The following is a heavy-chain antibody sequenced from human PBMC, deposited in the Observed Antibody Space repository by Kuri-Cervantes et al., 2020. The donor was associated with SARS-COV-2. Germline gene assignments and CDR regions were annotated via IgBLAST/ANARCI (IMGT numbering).Heavy chain of an antibody. V-gene: IGHV4-4*07. CDR1: GGSISSYY. CDR3: ARDLIAAAGQYYYYGMDV. Sequence: SETLSLTCTVSGGSISSYYWSGIRQPAGKGLEWIGRIYTSGSTNYNPSLKSRVTMSVDTSKNQFSLKLSSVTAADTAVYYCARDLIAAAGQYYYYGMDVWGQGTTVTVSS. D-gene: IGHD6-13*01. J-gene: IGHJ6*02. CDR2: IYTSGST.